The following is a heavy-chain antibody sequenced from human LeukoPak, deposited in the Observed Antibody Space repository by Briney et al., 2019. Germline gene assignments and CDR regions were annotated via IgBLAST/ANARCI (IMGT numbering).Heavy chain of an antibody. CDR1: GGSFSGYY. J-gene: IGHJ3*02. V-gene: IGHV4-34*01. CDR3: ASTRVRAFDI. Sequence: SETLSLTCAVYGGSFSGYYWSWIRQPPGKGLEWIGEINHSGSTNYNPSLKSRATISVDTSKNQFSLKLSSVTAADTAVYYCASTRVRAFDIWGQGTMVTVSS. CDR2: INHSGST.